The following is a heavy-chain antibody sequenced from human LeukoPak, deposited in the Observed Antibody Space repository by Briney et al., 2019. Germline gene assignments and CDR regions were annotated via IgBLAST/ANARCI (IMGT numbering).Heavy chain of an antibody. D-gene: IGHD1-26*01. Sequence: GGSLRLSCAAFGFTLSSYAMSWVRQGPGKGLEWVSAISVSGNTYHADSVKGRFTISRDDSKNTAYLQMNSLKTEDTAVYYCTRPEVGATIFDYWGQGTLVTVSS. CDR2: ISVSGNT. V-gene: IGHV3-23*01. CDR1: GFTLSSYA. J-gene: IGHJ4*02. CDR3: TRPEVGATIFDY.